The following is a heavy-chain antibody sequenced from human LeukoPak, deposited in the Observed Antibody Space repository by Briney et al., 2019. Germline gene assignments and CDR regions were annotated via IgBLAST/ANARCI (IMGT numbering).Heavy chain of an antibody. CDR1: GFSFRNYG. D-gene: IGHD2-15*01. CDR3: AKLVGYCSGGSCRAIDY. Sequence: GGSLRLSCVASGFSFRNYGMHWVRQAPGKGLEWVAVIWYDGSKKYYADSVKGRFTISRDNPKNTLYLQMNSLRAEDTAVYYCAKLVGYCSGGSCRAIDYWGQGTLVTVSS. J-gene: IGHJ4*02. CDR2: IWYDGSKK. V-gene: IGHV3-30*02.